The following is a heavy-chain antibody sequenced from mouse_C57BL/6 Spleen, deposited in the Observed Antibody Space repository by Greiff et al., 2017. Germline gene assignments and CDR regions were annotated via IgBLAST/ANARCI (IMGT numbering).Heavy chain of an antibody. V-gene: IGHV7-3*01. CDR1: GFTFTDYY. CDR2: IRNKANGYTT. J-gene: IGHJ2*01. CDR3: ARYSIYYGSYFFDY. D-gene: IGHD2-1*01. Sequence: EVKLVESGGGLVQPGGSLSLSCAASGFTFTDYYMSWVRQPPGQALEWLGFIRNKANGYTTEYSASVKGRFTISRANSQSILYLQMNALRAEDSATLYCARYSIYYGSYFFDYWGQGTTLTVSS.